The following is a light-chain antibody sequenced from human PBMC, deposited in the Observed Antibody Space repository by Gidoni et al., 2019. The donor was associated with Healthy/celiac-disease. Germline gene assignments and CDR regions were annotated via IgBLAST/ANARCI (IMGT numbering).Light chain of an antibody. CDR2: DAS. Sequence: AIQLTKSPSSLSASVGDRVTITCRASQGISSALAWYQQKPGKAPKLLIYDASSLESGVSSRFSGSGSGTDFTLTISSLQPEDFATYYCQQFNSYPLFTFGPGTKVDIK. CDR3: QQFNSYPLFT. CDR1: QGISSA. V-gene: IGKV1-13*02. J-gene: IGKJ3*01.